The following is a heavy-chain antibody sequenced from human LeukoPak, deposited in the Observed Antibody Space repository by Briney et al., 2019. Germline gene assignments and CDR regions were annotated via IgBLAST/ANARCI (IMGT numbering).Heavy chain of an antibody. CDR2: MHPNTGNT. D-gene: IGHD3-16*01. J-gene: IGHJ6*03. CDR3: ARESPDAGTFGYYYYYYMDV. V-gene: IGHV1-8*01. Sequence: GASVKVSCKASGYTFTSYDINWVRQATGQGLEWMGWMHPNTGNTGYAQKFQGRVSMTRNTSISTAYMELSSLRSEDTAVYYCARESPDAGTFGYYYYYYMDVWGKGTTVTISS. CDR1: GYTFTSYD.